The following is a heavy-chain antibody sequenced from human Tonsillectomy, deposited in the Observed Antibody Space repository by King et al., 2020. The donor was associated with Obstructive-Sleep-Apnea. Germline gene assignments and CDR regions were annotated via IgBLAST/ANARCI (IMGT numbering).Heavy chain of an antibody. V-gene: IGHV4-59*01. CDR2: VYYSGST. CDR1: VGSIISYS. CDR3: ARGTGWYGVDV. D-gene: IGHD6-19*01. Sequence: VQLQESGPGLVKPSETLSLTCTVSVGSIISYSCTWIRQPPGKGLEWIGHVYYSGSTNYKPSLKSRVTISADTSKNQFSLKLSSVTAADTGVYYCARGTGWYGVDVWGQGTTVTVSS. J-gene: IGHJ6*02.